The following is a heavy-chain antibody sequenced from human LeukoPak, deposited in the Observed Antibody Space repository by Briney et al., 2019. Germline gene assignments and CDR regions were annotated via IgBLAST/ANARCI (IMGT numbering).Heavy chain of an antibody. CDR2: ISYDGSNK. Sequence: PGGSLRLSCAASGFTFSSYGMHWVRQAPGKGLEWVAVISYDGSNKYYADSVKGRFTISRDNSKNTLYLQMNSLRAEDTAVYYCASSGAYYDILTNGGGWGQGTLVTVSS. D-gene: IGHD3-9*01. V-gene: IGHV3-30*03. CDR3: ASSGAYYDILTNGGG. J-gene: IGHJ4*02. CDR1: GFTFSSYG.